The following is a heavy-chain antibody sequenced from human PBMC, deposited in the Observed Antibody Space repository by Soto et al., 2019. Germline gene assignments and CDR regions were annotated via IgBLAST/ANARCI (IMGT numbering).Heavy chain of an antibody. Sequence: LRLSCAASGFAFSNAWINWVRQAPGKGLEWVGRIKSKGHGGTTDFAAPVRGRFAISRDDSRNLVYMQMNSLNTEDTAVYYCTTDSYTSVIVVRFDYWGHGTPGHRLL. CDR1: GFAFSNAW. D-gene: IGHD3-22*01. J-gene: IGHJ4*01. V-gene: IGHV3-15*07. CDR3: TTDSYTSVIVVRFDY. CDR2: IKSKGHGGTT.